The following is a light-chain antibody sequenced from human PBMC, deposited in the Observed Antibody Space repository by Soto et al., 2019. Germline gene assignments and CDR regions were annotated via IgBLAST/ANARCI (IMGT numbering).Light chain of an antibody. CDR1: SSDVGGYNR. V-gene: IGLV2-14*01. CDR3: SSYTNINTRACV. CDR2: EVT. Sequence: QSALTQPASVSGSPGQSITISCIGTSSDVGGYNRVSWYQQHPGKAPKLIIYEVTDRPSGVSNRFSGSKSGNTASLTISGLQAEDEAEYYCSSYTNINTRACVFGTGTKVTVL. J-gene: IGLJ1*01.